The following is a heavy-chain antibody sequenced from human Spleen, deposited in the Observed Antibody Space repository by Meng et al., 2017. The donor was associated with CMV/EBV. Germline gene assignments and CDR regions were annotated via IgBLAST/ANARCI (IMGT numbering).Heavy chain of an antibody. Sequence: GGSLRLSCAASGFTFTSYSMNWVRQAPGKGLEWLTYISSSVSTISYADSVKGRFTISRDNSKNTLYLQMNSLRAEDTAVYYCARDSVVLWFGELSGPDYWGQGTLVTVSS. CDR2: ISSSVSTI. D-gene: IGHD3-10*01. J-gene: IGHJ4*02. V-gene: IGHV3-48*01. CDR1: GFTFTSYS. CDR3: ARDSVVLWFGELSGPDY.